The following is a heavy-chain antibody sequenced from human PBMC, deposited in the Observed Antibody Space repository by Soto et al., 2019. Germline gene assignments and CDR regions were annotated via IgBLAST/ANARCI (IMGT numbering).Heavy chain of an antibody. CDR1: GFTFSSYA. CDR2: ISGSGGST. CDR3: AKDLYRFGELLFDY. D-gene: IGHD3-10*01. Sequence: EVQLLESGGGLVQPGGSLRLSCAASGFTFSSYAMSWVRQAPGKGLEWVSAISGSGGSTYYADSVKGRFTISRDNSKTMLYLQMNSLRAEDTAVYYCAKDLYRFGELLFDYWGQGTLVTVSS. J-gene: IGHJ4*02. V-gene: IGHV3-23*01.